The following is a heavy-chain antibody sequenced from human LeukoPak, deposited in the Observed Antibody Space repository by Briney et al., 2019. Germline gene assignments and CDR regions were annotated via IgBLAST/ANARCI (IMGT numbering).Heavy chain of an antibody. J-gene: IGHJ4*02. CDR2: IYHSGST. D-gene: IGHD3-3*01. Sequence: SETLSLTCTVSGYSISSGYYWGWIRQPPGKGLEWIGSIYHSGSTYYNPSLKSRVTISVDTSKNQFSLKLSSVTAADTAVYYCARLPTYYDFWSGLGGDYWGQGTLVTVSS. V-gene: IGHV4-38-2*02. CDR3: ARLPTYYDFWSGLGGDY. CDR1: GYSISSGYY.